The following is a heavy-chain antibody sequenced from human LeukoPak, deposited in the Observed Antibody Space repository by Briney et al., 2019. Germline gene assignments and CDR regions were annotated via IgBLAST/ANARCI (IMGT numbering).Heavy chain of an antibody. D-gene: IGHD3-22*01. J-gene: IGHJ4*02. V-gene: IGHV3-21*01. CDR3: ARDPQYYYASSGYYLDY. CDR1: GFSFSTYT. CDR2: ISTSDDHI. Sequence: GGSLRLSCAASGFSFSTYTMTWVRQAPGKGLEWVSSISTSDDHIYYADYVDSVRGRFTVSRDNAKNSLYLQMYSLRADDTAVYYCARDPQYYYASSGYYLDYWGQGTLVTVSS.